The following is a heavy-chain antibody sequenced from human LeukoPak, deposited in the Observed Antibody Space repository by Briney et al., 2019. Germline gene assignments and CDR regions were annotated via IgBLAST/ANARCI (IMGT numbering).Heavy chain of an antibody. CDR1: GYTFTGYH. V-gene: IGHV1-2*02. CDR2: INPNSGGT. Sequence: GASVKVSCKASGYTFTGYHMHWVRQAPGQGLEWMGWINPNSGGTNYAQKFQGRVTMTRDTSISTAYMELSRLRSDDTAVYYCARDPPYSPYYFDYWGQGTLVTVSS. CDR3: ARDPPYSPYYFDY. D-gene: IGHD1-26*01. J-gene: IGHJ4*02.